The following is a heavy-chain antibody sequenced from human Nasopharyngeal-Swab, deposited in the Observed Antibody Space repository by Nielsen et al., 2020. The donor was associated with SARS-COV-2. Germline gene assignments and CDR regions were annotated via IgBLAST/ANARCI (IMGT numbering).Heavy chain of an antibody. CDR2: ISSNGGST. D-gene: IGHD6-19*01. J-gene: IGHJ4*02. V-gene: IGHV3-64*01. CDR1: GFTFSSYA. CDR3: ARALVPWLDLYFDY. Sequence: GGSLRLSCAASGFTFSSYAMHWVRQAPGKGLEYVSAISSNGGSTYYANSVKGRFTISRDNSKNTLYLQMGSLRAEDMAVYYCARALVPWLDLYFDYWGQGTLVTVSS.